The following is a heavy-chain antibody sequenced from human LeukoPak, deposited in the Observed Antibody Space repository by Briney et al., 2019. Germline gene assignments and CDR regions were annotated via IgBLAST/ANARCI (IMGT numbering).Heavy chain of an antibody. CDR2: IFYSGST. V-gene: IGHV4-59*08. Sequence: SETLSLTCTVSGVSISGYYWSWVRQPPGKGLEWIGDIFYSGSTDYNPSLKSRLTISVDTSKNQFSLKLTSVTAADTAVYYCARRLFDYWGQGTLVTVSS. CDR1: GVSISGYY. J-gene: IGHJ4*02. CDR3: ARRLFDY.